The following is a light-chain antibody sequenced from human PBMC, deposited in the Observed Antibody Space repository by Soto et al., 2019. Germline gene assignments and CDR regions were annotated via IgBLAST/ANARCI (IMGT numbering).Light chain of an antibody. Sequence: EIVLTQSPATLSLSPGERATLSCRASQSVSSYLAWYQQKPGQAPRLLIYDASNRATGIPARFSGSGSGTDFTLTISSLEPEDFAVYYCQQRSSWLTFGGWTKVEIK. CDR1: QSVSSY. J-gene: IGKJ4*01. CDR2: DAS. CDR3: QQRSSWLT. V-gene: IGKV3-11*01.